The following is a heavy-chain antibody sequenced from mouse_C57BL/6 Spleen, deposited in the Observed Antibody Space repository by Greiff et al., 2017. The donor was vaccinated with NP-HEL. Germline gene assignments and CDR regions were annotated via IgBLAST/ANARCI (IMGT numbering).Heavy chain of an antibody. CDR3: ARRGGLRYYFDY. CDR2: ISYDGSN. D-gene: IGHD1-1*01. V-gene: IGHV3-6*01. Sequence: EVKLMESGPGLVKPSQSLSLTCSVTGYSITSGYYWNWIRQFPGNKLEWMGYISYDGSNNYNPSPKNRISITRDTSKNHFFLKLHSVTTEDTATYYCARRGGLRYYFDYWGQGTTLTVSS. CDR1: GYSITSGYY. J-gene: IGHJ2*01.